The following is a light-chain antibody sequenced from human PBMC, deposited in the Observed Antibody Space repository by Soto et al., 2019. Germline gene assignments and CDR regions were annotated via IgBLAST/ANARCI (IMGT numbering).Light chain of an antibody. J-gene: IGKJ5*01. V-gene: IGKV3-20*01. CDR1: QSVSSGY. CDR3: QQYGSSPSIT. CDR2: GAS. Sequence: EIVLTQSPGTLSLSPWERATLSCRASQSVSSGYLAWYQQKPGQAPRLLIYGASTRATGIPDRFSGSGSGTDFTLTISRLEPEDFAVYYCQQYGSSPSITFGQGTRLEIK.